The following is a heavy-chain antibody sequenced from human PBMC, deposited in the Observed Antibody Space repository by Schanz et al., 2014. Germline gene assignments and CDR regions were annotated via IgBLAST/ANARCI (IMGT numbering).Heavy chain of an antibody. Sequence: DVQLLESGGGLVQPGGSLRLSCAASGFTFNSYAMTWVRQAPGKGLEWVSSISSSGSYIHYADSVKGRFTISRDNSENTLYLQMNSLSADDTAVFYCAKGMGYCSGGTCYDYYYYGLDVWGQGTTVTVSS. CDR3: AKGMGYCSGGTCYDYYYYGLDV. CDR2: ISSSGSYI. D-gene: IGHD2-15*01. CDR1: GFTFNSYA. J-gene: IGHJ6*02. V-gene: IGHV3-23*01.